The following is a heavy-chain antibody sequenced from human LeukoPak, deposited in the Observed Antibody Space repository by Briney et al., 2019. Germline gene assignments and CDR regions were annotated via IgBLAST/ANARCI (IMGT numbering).Heavy chain of an antibody. J-gene: IGHJ6*03. V-gene: IGHV3-53*01. D-gene: IGHD3-22*01. CDR3: ARVSAGYYSDSSGYSYMDV. Sequence: GGSLRLSCAASGFTVSSNYMSWVRQAPGKGLEWVSVIYSGGSTYYADSVKGRFTISRDNSKNTLYLQMNSLRAEDTAVYYCARVSAGYYSDSSGYSYMDVWGKGTTVTVSS. CDR2: IYSGGST. CDR1: GFTVSSNY.